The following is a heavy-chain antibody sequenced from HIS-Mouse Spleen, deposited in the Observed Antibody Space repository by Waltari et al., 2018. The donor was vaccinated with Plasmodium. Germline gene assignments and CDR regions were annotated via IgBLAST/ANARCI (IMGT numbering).Heavy chain of an antibody. V-gene: IGHV4-39*07. CDR1: GGSISSSRYY. Sequence: QLQLQESGPGLVKPSETLSLTCTVSGGSISSSRYYWGWIRPPPGKGLEWIGSIYYSGSTYYNPSLKSRVTISVDTSKNQFSLKLSSVTAADTAVYYCARVRFEYSSSPFDYWGQGTLVTVSS. CDR2: IYYSGST. J-gene: IGHJ4*02. D-gene: IGHD6-6*01. CDR3: ARVRFEYSSSPFDY.